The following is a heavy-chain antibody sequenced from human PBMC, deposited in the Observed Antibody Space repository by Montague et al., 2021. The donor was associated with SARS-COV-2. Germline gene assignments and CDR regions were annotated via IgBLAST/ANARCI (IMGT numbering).Heavy chain of an antibody. Sequence: PALVKPTQTLTLTCTLSGLPLSTSGLCVGWIRQPPGKALEWIALXXWDDDKYYSPYLKTRLSISKDTSKNQVVLTMANMEPVDTATYYCARIPNDSWYVSSFDYWGQGILVTVSS. CDR3: ARIPNDSWYVSSFDY. V-gene: IGHV2-70*01. CDR1: GLPLSTSGLC. J-gene: IGHJ4*02. CDR2: XXWDDDK. D-gene: IGHD6-13*01.